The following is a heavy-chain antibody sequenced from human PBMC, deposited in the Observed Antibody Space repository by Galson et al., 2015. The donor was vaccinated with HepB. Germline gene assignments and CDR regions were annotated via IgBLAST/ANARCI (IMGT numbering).Heavy chain of an antibody. V-gene: IGHV1-2*02. Sequence: SVKVSCKASGYTFTDYYMHWVRQAPGQGLEWMGWINPNSGGTNYAQKFQGRVTMTRDTSISTAYMELSRLRSDDTAVYYCARAEMITGTRCGYWGQGTLVTVSS. CDR1: GYTFTDYY. D-gene: IGHD1-20*01. J-gene: IGHJ4*02. CDR2: INPNSGGT. CDR3: ARAEMITGTRCGY.